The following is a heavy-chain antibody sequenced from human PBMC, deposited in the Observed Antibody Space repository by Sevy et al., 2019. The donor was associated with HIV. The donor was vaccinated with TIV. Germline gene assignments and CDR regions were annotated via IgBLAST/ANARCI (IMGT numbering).Heavy chain of an antibody. CDR3: ARPDLSGWYFDF. CDR2: ISSSSDSSRTL. V-gene: IGHV3-48*01. CDR1: GYTFSSYS. Sequence: GGSLRLSCVASGYTFSSYSMNWVHQAPGKGLEWVSYISSSSDSSRTLYYADSVKGRFSISRDNAKNSVHLQMTSLRVEDTAAYYCARPDLSGWYFDFWSHGTLVTVSS. D-gene: IGHD6-19*01. J-gene: IGHJ4*01.